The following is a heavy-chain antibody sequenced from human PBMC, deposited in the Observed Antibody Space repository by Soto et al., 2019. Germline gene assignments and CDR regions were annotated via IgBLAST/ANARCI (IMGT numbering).Heavy chain of an antibody. CDR2: IKSKTDGGTT. CDR3: TTADSSGYFGYFDY. Sequence: GGSLRLSCAASGFTFSNAWMSWVRQAPGKGLEWVGRIKSKTDGGTTDYAAPVKGRFTISRDDSKNTLYLQMNSLKTEDTAVYYCTTADSSGYFGYFDYWGQGTLVTVSS. D-gene: IGHD3-22*01. J-gene: IGHJ4*02. V-gene: IGHV3-15*01. CDR1: GFTFSNAW.